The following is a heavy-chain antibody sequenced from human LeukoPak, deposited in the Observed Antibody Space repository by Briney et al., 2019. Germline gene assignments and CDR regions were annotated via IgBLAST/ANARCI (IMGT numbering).Heavy chain of an antibody. D-gene: IGHD3-16*01. CDR1: GFTFSSHW. Sequence: GGSLRLSCVASGFTFSSHWMHWVRQVPRKGLMWVSRINGDGSRIHYGDSVKGRFTISRDNAKNTLYLQMTSLRGDDTAIYFCARDALGGRTKFDSWGHGSLVTVSS. CDR3: ARDALGGRTKFDS. J-gene: IGHJ4*01. CDR2: INGDGSRI. V-gene: IGHV3-74*01.